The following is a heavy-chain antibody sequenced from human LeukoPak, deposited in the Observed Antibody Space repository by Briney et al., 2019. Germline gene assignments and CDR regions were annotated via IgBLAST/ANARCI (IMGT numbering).Heavy chain of an antibody. D-gene: IGHD4-17*01. CDR1: GFTFDDYA. J-gene: IGHJ3*02. CDR3: GIGRTAVTPDAFDI. CDR2: ISWNSGSL. Sequence: GRSLRLSCSASGFTFDDYAMHWVRQVPGKGLEWVSGISWNSGSLAYADSVKGRFTISRDNAKNSLYLQMNSLRAEDMALYYCGIGRTAVTPDAFDIWGQGTMVTVSS. V-gene: IGHV3-9*03.